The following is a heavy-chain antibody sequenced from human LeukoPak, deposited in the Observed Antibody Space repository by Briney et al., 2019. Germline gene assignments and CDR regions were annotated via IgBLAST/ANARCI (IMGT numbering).Heavy chain of an antibody. V-gene: IGHV4-34*01. D-gene: IGHD6-19*01. J-gene: IGHJ3*02. CDR1: GFAFSNFW. Sequence: GSLRLSCAASGFAFSNFWMSWIRQPPGKGLEWIGEINHSGSTNYNPSLKSRVTISVDTSKNQFSLKLSSVTAADTAVYYCARAYSSGWFFQFQRGDAFDIWGQGTMVTVSS. CDR2: INHSGST. CDR3: ARAYSSGWFFQFQRGDAFDI.